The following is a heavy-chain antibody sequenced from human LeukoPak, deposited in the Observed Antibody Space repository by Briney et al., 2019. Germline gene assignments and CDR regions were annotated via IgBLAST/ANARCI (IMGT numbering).Heavy chain of an antibody. J-gene: IGHJ5*02. CDR3: ARHCSRMVRGGDWFDP. V-gene: IGHV1-18*01. Sequence: GASVKVSCKASGYSFSSYSISWVRQAPGQGLEWMGWISAYSGNTNYAHKLQGRVTMTTDTSTSTAYMELRSLRSDDTAVYYCARHCSRMVRGGDWFDPWGQGTLVTVSS. CDR1: GYSFSSYS. CDR2: ISAYSGNT. D-gene: IGHD3-10*01.